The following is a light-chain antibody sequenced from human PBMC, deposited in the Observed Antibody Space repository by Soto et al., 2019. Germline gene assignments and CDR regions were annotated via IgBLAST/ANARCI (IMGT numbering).Light chain of an antibody. CDR3: QQYGRSQT. Sequence: EIVVTQSPGTLSLSPGERASLSCWASQSVRSNTLAWYQQKPGQAPRLLIYGASIRVRGIPDRFSGGGSGTDFTLTISRLEPEDFAVYYCQQYGRSQTFGQGTKVQIK. V-gene: IGKV3-20*01. J-gene: IGKJ1*01. CDR1: QSVRSNT. CDR2: GAS.